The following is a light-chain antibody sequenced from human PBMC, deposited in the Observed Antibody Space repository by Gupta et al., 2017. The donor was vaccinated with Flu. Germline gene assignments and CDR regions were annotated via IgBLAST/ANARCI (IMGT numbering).Light chain of an antibody. Sequence: EVVLTQSPATLSLSPGESATLSCTASQPISVYLAWYQQKPGQPPRLLIFDASKRAIGIPAKFTGSGSGTDFSPNISNLEAEDSAMYYCQQRADWPPRYTFGQGTRLEI. CDR1: QPISVY. V-gene: IGKV3-11*01. CDR2: DAS. J-gene: IGKJ2*01. CDR3: QQRADWPPRYT.